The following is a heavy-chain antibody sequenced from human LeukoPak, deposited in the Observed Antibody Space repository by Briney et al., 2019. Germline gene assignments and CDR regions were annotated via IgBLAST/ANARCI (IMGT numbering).Heavy chain of an antibody. Sequence: PSETLSLTXTVSGGSISSSSYYWGWIRQPPGKGLEWIGSIYYSGSTYYNPSLKSRVTISVDTSKNQFSLKLSSVTAADTAVYYCARHNPQKYSPPDAFDIWGQGTMVTVSS. D-gene: IGHD4-11*01. V-gene: IGHV4-39*01. CDR1: GGSISSSSYY. CDR2: IYYSGST. J-gene: IGHJ3*02. CDR3: ARHNPQKYSPPDAFDI.